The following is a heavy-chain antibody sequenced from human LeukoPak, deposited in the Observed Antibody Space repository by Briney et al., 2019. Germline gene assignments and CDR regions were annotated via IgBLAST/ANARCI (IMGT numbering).Heavy chain of an antibody. J-gene: IGHJ6*03. CDR1: GYSFAGYH. CDR3: AKDLRSWRYHDTWTGSYSYYYMDV. CDR2: VNPSSGGT. V-gene: IGHV1-2*02. Sequence: EASVRVSCKASGYSFAGYHIHWLRQAPGQGFEWMGWVNPSSGGTLYAQKFQGRVTMTRDTSINTAHMELGSLTSDDTAVYYCAKDLRSWRYHDTWTGSYSYYYMDVWGTGTTVTVSS. D-gene: IGHD3/OR15-3a*01.